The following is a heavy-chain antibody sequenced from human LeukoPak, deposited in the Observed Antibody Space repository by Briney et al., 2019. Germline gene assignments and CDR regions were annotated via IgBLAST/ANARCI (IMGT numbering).Heavy chain of an antibody. CDR3: AEKSRDGYNPFDY. D-gene: IGHD5-24*01. CDR2: ISSGGESP. CDR1: GFIFSRYA. V-gene: IGHV3-23*01. J-gene: IGHJ4*02. Sequence: PGGSLRLSCAASGFIFSRYAMSWVRQAPGKGLEWVCGISSGGESPYYADSVRGRFTISRDNSKNTLYLEINSLRAEDTAVYSCAEKSRDGYNPFDYLGQGTLVTVSS.